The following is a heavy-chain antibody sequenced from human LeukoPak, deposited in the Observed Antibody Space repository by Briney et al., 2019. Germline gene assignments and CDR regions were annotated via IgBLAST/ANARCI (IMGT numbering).Heavy chain of an antibody. Sequence: SVKVSCKASGGTFSSYAISWVRQAPGQGLEWMGRIIPILGIANYAQKFQGRVTITADKSTSTAYMELSSLRSEDTAVYYCARSEWEEYQLLWGFKPLDYWGQGTLVTVSS. J-gene: IGHJ4*02. V-gene: IGHV1-69*04. CDR3: ARSEWEEYQLLWGFKPLDY. D-gene: IGHD2-2*01. CDR1: GGTFSSYA. CDR2: IIPILGIA.